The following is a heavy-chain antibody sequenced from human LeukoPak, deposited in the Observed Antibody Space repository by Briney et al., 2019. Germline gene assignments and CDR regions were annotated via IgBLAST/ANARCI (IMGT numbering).Heavy chain of an antibody. CDR3: ASFDYDFWSGYSPNDY. Sequence: GGSLRLSCAASGFTFSSYAMSWVRQAPGKGLEWVSAISGSGGSTYYADSVKGRFTISRDNSKNTLYLQMNSLRAEDTAVYYCASFDYDFWSGYSPNDYWGQGTLVTVSS. D-gene: IGHD3-3*01. V-gene: IGHV3-23*01. CDR2: ISGSGGST. CDR1: GFTFSSYA. J-gene: IGHJ4*02.